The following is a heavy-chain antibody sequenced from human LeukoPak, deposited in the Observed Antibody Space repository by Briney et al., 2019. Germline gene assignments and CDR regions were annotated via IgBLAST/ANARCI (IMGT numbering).Heavy chain of an antibody. CDR1: GYTFVTYG. V-gene: IGHV1-18*01. J-gene: IGHJ4*02. CDR2: ISTYNDNK. CDR3: ARTSFDY. Sequence: ASVKLILKASGYTFVTYGISWVRQAPGQGPEWIGWISTYNDNKKYALKFQDRVTLTRDTSTTTAYMELKSLTSDNRAVYYCARTSFDYWGQGTLVTVSS.